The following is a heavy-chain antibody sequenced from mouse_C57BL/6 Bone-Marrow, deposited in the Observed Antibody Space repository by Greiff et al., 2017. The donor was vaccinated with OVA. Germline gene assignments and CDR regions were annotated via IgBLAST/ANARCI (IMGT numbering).Heavy chain of an antibody. Sequence: VQLQQPGAELVRPGTSVKLSCKASGYTFTSYWMHWVKQRPGQGLEWIGVIDPSDSYTNYNQKFKGKATLTVDPSSSTAYMQLSSLTSEDSAVYYCARGNYWFAYWGQGTLVTVSA. J-gene: IGHJ3*01. CDR1: GYTFTSYW. D-gene: IGHD2-1*01. CDR3: ARGNYWFAY. CDR2: IDPSDSYT. V-gene: IGHV1-59*01.